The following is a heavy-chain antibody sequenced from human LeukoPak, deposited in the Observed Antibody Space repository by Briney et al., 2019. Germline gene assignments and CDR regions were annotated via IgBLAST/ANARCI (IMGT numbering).Heavy chain of an antibody. CDR2: IYDDGST. V-gene: IGHV4-30-4*07. D-gene: IGHD3-16*01. J-gene: IGHJ4*02. CDR1: GASISSGGHS. Sequence: SETLSLTCAVSGASISSGGHSWSWIRQPPGKGLEWVGYIYDDGSTYYTPSLKSRITISVDTSRNQFSLSLRSVTAADTAIYYCARDLGYAKPPGDWGQGTLVTVSS. CDR3: ARDLGYAKPPGD.